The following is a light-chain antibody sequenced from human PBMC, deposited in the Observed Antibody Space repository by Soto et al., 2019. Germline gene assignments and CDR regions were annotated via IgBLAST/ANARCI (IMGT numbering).Light chain of an antibody. V-gene: IGKV3-11*01. Sequence: ELVLTQSPGTLSLSPGERATLSCRASQSVSSYLAWYQQKPGQAPRLLIYDASTRATGISARFSGSGSGTDFTLTISSLEPEDFAIYYCQQRSYWPVTFGQGTKVEVK. CDR3: QQRSYWPVT. CDR2: DAS. CDR1: QSVSSY. J-gene: IGKJ1*01.